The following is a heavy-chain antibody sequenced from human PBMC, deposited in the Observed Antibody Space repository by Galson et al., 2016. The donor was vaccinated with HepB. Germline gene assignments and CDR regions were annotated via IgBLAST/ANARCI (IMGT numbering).Heavy chain of an antibody. CDR1: GGALNIGTYY. D-gene: IGHD6-19*01. J-gene: IGHJ4*02. Sequence: TLSLTCTVSGGALNIGTYYWSWIRQPAGKALEWIGRVYASGSSHYNPSLKSRVTMSVDTSKSQFYLRLTSVTAADTAVYYCASTVAVPDFYFDNWGQGTRVTGSS. CDR3: ASTVAVPDFYFDN. CDR2: VYASGSS. V-gene: IGHV4-61*02.